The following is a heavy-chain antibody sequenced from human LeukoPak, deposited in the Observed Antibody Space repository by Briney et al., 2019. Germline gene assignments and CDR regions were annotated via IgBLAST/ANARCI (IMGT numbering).Heavy chain of an antibody. J-gene: IGHJ5*02. CDR2: IWYDGSNK. V-gene: IGHV3-33*01. CDR3: ARGVIIRGRLDP. D-gene: IGHD3-16*02. Sequence: PGRSLRLSCAASGFTFSSYGMHWVRQAPGKGLEWVAVIWYDGSNKYYADSVKGRFTISRDNAKNSLYLQMSSLRAEDTAVYYCARGVIIRGRLDPWGQGTLVTVSS. CDR1: GFTFSSYG.